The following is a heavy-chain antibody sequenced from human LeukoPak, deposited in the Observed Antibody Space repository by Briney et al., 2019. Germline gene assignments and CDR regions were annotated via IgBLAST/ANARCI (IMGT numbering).Heavy chain of an antibody. D-gene: IGHD3-3*01. CDR1: GFTFSSYA. Sequence: GGSLRLSCAASGFTFSSYAMSWVRQAPGKGLEWVSAISGSGGSTYYADSVKGRFTISRDNSKNTLYLQMNSLRAEDTAVYYCARGGWYYDFWSANNWFDPWGQGTLVTVSS. CDR3: ARGGWYYDFWSANNWFDP. J-gene: IGHJ5*02. V-gene: IGHV3-23*01. CDR2: ISGSGGST.